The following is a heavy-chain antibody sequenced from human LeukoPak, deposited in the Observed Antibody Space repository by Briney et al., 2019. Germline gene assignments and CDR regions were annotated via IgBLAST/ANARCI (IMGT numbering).Heavy chain of an antibody. V-gene: IGHV1-69*04. D-gene: IGHD3-22*01. CDR3: ARDPPYYYDSSGYYPPSFDY. CDR2: IIPILGIA. Sequence: GSSVKVSCKASGGTFSSYAISWVRRAPGQGLEWMGRIIPILGIANYAQKFQGRVTITADKSTSTAYMELSSLRSEDTAVYYCARDPPYYYDSSGYYPPSFDYWGQGTLVTVSS. CDR1: GGTFSSYA. J-gene: IGHJ4*02.